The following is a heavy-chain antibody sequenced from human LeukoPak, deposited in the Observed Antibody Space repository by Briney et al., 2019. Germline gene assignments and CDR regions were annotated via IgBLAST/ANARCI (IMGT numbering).Heavy chain of an antibody. Sequence: ASVTVSCKASGYTFTSYYMHWVRQAPGQGLEWMGIINPGGGSTSYAQKLQGRVTMTRDTSTNTVYMELSSLRSEDTAVYFCARATLSDYYFNYWGQGTLVTVSS. V-gene: IGHV1-46*04. CDR2: INPGGGST. J-gene: IGHJ4*02. CDR1: GYTFTSYY. CDR3: ARATLSDYYFNY.